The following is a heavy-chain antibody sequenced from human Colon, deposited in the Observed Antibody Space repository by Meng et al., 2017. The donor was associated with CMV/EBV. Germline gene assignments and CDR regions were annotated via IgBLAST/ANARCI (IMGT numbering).Heavy chain of an antibody. CDR1: GFTFTKAA. Sequence: LSLAASGFTFTKAAMTWVRQASGKGLEWIGRIKSKIDGGKIDYAAPVRGRFAISRDDSKATVYLQIDTLEIEDTGMYYCTTLLRGFWGQGTLVTVSS. CDR3: TTLLRGF. D-gene: IGHD2-15*01. J-gene: IGHJ4*02. CDR2: IKSKIDGGKI. V-gene: IGHV3-15*01.